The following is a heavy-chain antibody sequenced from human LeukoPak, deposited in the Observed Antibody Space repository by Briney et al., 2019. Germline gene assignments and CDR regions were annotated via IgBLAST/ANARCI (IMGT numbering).Heavy chain of an antibody. CDR1: GFTFSDYY. CDR2: INTGGTTI. Sequence: GGSLRLSCAASGFTFSDYYMNWVRQAPGKGLEWISYINTGGTTIYYADSVKGRFTISRDDAKNSLYLQMNSPRVEDTALYYCARALTDYWGQGTLVTVSS. J-gene: IGHJ4*02. V-gene: IGHV3-11*01. CDR3: ARALTDY.